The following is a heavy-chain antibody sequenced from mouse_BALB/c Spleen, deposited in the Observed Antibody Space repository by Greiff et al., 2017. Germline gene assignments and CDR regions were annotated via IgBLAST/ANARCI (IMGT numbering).Heavy chain of an antibody. J-gene: IGHJ1*01. V-gene: IGHV7-3*02. CDR2: IRNKANGYTT. D-gene: IGHD2-1*01. Sequence: EVQLVESGRGLVQPGGSLRLSCATSGFTFTDYYMSWVRQPPGKALEWLGFIRNKANGYTTEYSASVKGRFTISRDNSQSILYLQMNTLRAEDSATYYCARDNGNYRYFDVWGAGTTVTVSS. CDR3: ARDNGNYRYFDV. CDR1: GFTFTDYY.